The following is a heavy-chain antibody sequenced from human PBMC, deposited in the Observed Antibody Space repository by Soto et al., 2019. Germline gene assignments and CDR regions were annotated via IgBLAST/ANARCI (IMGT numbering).Heavy chain of an antibody. CDR2: ISYDGSNK. D-gene: IGHD1-26*01. CDR3: ARDKRSGSYYRYFDY. V-gene: IGHV3-30-3*01. CDR1: GFTFSSYA. Sequence: HPGGSLRLSCAASGFTFSSYAMHWVRQAPGKGLEWVAVISYDGSNKYYADSVKGRFTISRDNSKNTLYLQMNSLRAEDTAVYYCARDKRSGSYYRYFDYWGQGT. J-gene: IGHJ4*02.